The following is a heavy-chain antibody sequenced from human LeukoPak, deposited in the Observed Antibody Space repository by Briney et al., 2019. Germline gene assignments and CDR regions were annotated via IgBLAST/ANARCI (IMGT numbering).Heavy chain of an antibody. CDR3: ASYMVRGSDY. Sequence: SETLSLTCTVSGGSISSSSYYWGWIRQPPGKGLEWIGSIYYSGSTYYNPSLKSRVTISVDTSKNQFSLKLSSVTAADTAVYYCASYMVRGSDYWGQGTLVTVSS. CDR1: GGSISSSSYY. J-gene: IGHJ4*02. V-gene: IGHV4-39*01. CDR2: IYYSGST. D-gene: IGHD3-10*01.